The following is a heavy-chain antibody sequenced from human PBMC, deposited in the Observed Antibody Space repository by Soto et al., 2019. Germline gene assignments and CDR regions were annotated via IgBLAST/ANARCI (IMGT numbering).Heavy chain of an antibody. CDR3: AHRGTVFDS. CDR1: GFSLSTTGVG. D-gene: IGHD3-10*01. J-gene: IGHJ4*02. CDR2: IYWDDDK. V-gene: IGHV2-5*02. Sequence: QITLKESGPTLVKPTQTLTLTCTFSGFSLSTTGVGVGWIRQPPGKALEWLAVIYWDDDKRYSPSLKSRLTTXKDTAKNQAVLTMTNMDPVDTAKYFCAHRGTVFDSWGQGTLVTVSS.